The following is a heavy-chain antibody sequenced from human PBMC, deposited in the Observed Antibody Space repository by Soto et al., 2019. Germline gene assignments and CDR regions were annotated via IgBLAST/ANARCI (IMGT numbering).Heavy chain of an antibody. V-gene: IGHV1-18*01. CDR2: ISAYNGNT. Sequence: QVQLVQSGAEVKKPGASVKVSCKASGYTFTSYGISWVRQAPGQGLEWMGWISAYNGNTNYAQKFQGRVTMTTDTPTSTASTQLRSLRSGATALYYCARRGKYFTIGVSSFYGTDVWGQGPTVTASS. CDR1: GYTFTSYG. D-gene: IGHD2-8*01. CDR3: ARRGKYFTIGVSSFYGTDV. J-gene: IGHJ6*02.